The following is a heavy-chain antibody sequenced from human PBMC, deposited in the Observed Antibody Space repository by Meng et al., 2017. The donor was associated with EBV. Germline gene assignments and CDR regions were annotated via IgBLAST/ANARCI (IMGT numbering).Heavy chain of an antibody. Sequence: VQLVQSGGDLVKPGGSLRLSCAASGFIFSDSYMSWIRQTPGKGLEWISYISNSGTTIKYAHSEKGRFTISRDNAKNSLYLQMNSLRADDTAVYYCARGSGRWTFDYWGQGTLVTVSS. J-gene: IGHJ4*02. CDR2: ISNSGTTI. CDR3: ARGSGRWTFDY. D-gene: IGHD1-26*01. V-gene: IGHV3-11*01. CDR1: GFIFSDSY.